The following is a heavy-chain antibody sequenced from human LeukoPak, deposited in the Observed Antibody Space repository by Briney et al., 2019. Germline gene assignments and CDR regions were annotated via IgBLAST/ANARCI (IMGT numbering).Heavy chain of an antibody. V-gene: IGHV3-30-3*01. D-gene: IGHD2-2*01. J-gene: IGHJ6*04. CDR2: ISNDGTTE. CDR1: GFNFSPYA. CDR3: ATLRDIVVVATTPTDV. Sequence: HPGGSLRLSCVASGFNFSPYAVHWVRQAPGKGLEWVAFISNDGTTESYTDSVKGRFTISRDNFKNTLYLQMNGLRLEDTAVYYCATLRDIVVVATTPTDVWGKGTTVIVSS.